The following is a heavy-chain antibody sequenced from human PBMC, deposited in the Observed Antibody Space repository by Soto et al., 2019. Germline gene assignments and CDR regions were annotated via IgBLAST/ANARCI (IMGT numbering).Heavy chain of an antibody. J-gene: IGHJ6*03. CDR3: GRGRRITMVRDHYYYMDV. D-gene: IGHD3-10*01. Sequence: SETLSLTCAVYGGSFSGYYWSWIRQPPGKGLEWIGEINHSGSTNYNPSLKSRVTISVDTSKNQFSLKLSSVTAADTAVYYCGRGRRITMVRDHYYYMDVWGKGTTVTVSS. V-gene: IGHV4-34*01. CDR2: INHSGST. CDR1: GGSFSGYY.